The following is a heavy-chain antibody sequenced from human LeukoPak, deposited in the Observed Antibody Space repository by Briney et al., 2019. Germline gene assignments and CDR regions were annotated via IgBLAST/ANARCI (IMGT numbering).Heavy chain of an antibody. Sequence: PGGSLRLSCAASGFTFSSYSMNWVRQAPGKGLEWVSSISSSSSYIYYADSVKGRFTISRDNAKNSLYLQMNSLRAEDTAVYYGAREVGVEMATIGTENDYWGQGTLVTVSS. D-gene: IGHD5-24*01. CDR2: ISSSSSYI. J-gene: IGHJ4*02. CDR3: AREVGVEMATIGTENDY. CDR1: GFTFSSYS. V-gene: IGHV3-21*01.